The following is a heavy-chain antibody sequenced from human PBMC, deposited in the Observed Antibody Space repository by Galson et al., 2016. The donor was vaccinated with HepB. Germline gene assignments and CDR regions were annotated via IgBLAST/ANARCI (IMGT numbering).Heavy chain of an antibody. CDR1: GGSILSNNHF. D-gene: IGHD1-14*01. CDR2: IHHSGSA. CDR3: AREVDKPELSDDDAFDI. Sequence: TLSLTCTVSGGSILSNNHFWSWIRQQQGKGLEWIGYIHHSGSAYYNPPFLGRSIISVDTSKNQFSLKLTSVNAADTAVYYCAREVDKPELSDDDAFDIWGQGTLVTVSS. V-gene: IGHV4-31*03. J-gene: IGHJ3*02.